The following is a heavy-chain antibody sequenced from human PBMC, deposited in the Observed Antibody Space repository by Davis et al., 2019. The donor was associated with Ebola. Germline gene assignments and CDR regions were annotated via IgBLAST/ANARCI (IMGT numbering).Heavy chain of an antibody. Sequence: GESLKISCAASGFTFSSYWMSWVRQAPGKGLEWVANIKQDGSEKYYVDSVKGRFTISRDNAKNSLYLQMNSLRAEDTAVYYCARDLITIFGVVIFGYYGMDVWGQGTTVTVSS. CDR2: IKQDGSEK. V-gene: IGHV3-7*01. CDR3: ARDLITIFGVVIFGYYGMDV. J-gene: IGHJ6*02. D-gene: IGHD3-3*01. CDR1: GFTFSSYW.